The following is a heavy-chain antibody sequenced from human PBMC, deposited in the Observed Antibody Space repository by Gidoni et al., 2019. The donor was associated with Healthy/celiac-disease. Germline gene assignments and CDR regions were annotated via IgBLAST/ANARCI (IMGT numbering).Heavy chain of an antibody. V-gene: IGHV2-70*15. D-gene: IGHD5-12*01. J-gene: IGHJ6*02. CDR3: ARIRRDGYGYYGMDV. Sequence: QVTLRESGPALVKPTQTLTLTCTFSGFSLSTSGMCVSWLRQPPGKALEWLARIDWDDDKYYSTSLKTRLTISKDTSKNQVVLTMTNMDPVDTATYYCARIRRDGYGYYGMDVWGQGTTVTVSS. CDR2: IDWDDDK. CDR1: GFSLSTSGMC.